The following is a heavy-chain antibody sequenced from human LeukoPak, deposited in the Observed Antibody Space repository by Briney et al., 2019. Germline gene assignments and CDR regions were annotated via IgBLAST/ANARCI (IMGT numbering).Heavy chain of an antibody. D-gene: IGHD5-18*01. CDR3: ARVSADTAMYYYGMDV. J-gene: IGHJ6*02. Sequence: SVKVSCKASGGTFSSYAISWVRQAPGQGLEWMGGIIPIFGTANYAQKFQGRVTITADESTSTAYMELSSLRSEDTAVYYCARVSADTAMYYYGMDVWSQGTTVTVSS. V-gene: IGHV1-69*13. CDR2: IIPIFGTA. CDR1: GGTFSSYA.